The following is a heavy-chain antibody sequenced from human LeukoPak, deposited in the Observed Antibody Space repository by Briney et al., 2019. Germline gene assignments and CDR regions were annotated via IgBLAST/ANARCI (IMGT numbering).Heavy chain of an antibody. J-gene: IGHJ2*01. CDR2: ILCSGGST. Sequence: GGSLRLSCAASGLTFSSYAMSWVRQAPGKGLEWVSGILCSGGSTFFADSLKGRFTVSRDNSKNTLYLHMNSLGADDTAVYYCAKDRVQGSWYFDLWGRGTLVTVSS. CDR3: AKDRVQGSWYFDL. V-gene: IGHV3-23*01. CDR1: GLTFSSYA. D-gene: IGHD3-10*01.